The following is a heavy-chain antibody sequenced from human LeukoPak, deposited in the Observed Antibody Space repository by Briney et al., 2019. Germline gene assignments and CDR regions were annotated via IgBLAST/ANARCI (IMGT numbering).Heavy chain of an antibody. D-gene: IGHD2/OR15-2a*01. Sequence: GGSLRLSCAASGFTFSFYSKHWVRQSPGKGLEWVACISSSGNYLYYADSVKGRFIISRDDDKNSLHLQMNILRAEDTAVYYCVRDHQPEVPTSDNSPSAWGQGTLVTVSS. J-gene: IGHJ5*02. CDR3: VRDHQPEVPTSDNSPSA. CDR2: ISSSGNYL. CDR1: GFTFSFYS. V-gene: IGHV3-21*01.